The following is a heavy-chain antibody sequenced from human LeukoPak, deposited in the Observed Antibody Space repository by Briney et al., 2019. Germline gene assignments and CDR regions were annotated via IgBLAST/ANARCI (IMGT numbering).Heavy chain of an antibody. CDR1: GYTFTSYG. J-gene: IGHJ2*01. V-gene: IGHV3-23*01. CDR3: AKGFIYCSGDSCYPGNWYFDL. Sequence: ASVKVSCKASGYTFTSYGISWVRQAPGKGLEWVSAISGSGGNTYHADSVKGRFTISRDNSKNTLYLQMSSLRAEDTALYYCAKGFIYCSGDSCYPGNWYFDLWGRGTLVTVSS. D-gene: IGHD2-15*01. CDR2: ISGSGGNT.